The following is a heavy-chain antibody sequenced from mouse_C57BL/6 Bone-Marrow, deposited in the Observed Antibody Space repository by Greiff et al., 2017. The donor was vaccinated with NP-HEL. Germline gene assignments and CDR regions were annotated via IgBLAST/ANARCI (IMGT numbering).Heavy chain of an antibody. CDR3: IAYYSNYPYYAMDY. D-gene: IGHD2-5*01. Sequence: EVNVVESGAELVRPGASVKLSCTASGFNIKDDYMHWVKQRPEQGLEWIGWIDPENGDTEYASKFQGKATITADTSSNTAYLQLSSLTSEDTAVYYCIAYYSNYPYYAMDYWGQGTSVTVSS. CDR2: IDPENGDT. CDR1: GFNIKDDY. V-gene: IGHV14-4*01. J-gene: IGHJ4*01.